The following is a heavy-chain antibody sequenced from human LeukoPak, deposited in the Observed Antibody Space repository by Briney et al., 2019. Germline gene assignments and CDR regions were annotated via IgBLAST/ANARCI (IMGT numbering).Heavy chain of an antibody. CDR2: ISYDGSHK. J-gene: IGHJ4*02. CDR1: GFTFKNHG. CDR3: AKSSVSGSYIIEQDY. V-gene: IGHV3-30*18. Sequence: PGGSLRLSCAASGFTFKNHGMHWVRQAPGKGLEWVAVISYDGSHKYYADSVKGRLTISRDDSKNTLYLQMNSLRAEDTAVYYCAKSSVSGSYIIEQDYWGQGTLVTVSS. D-gene: IGHD1-26*01.